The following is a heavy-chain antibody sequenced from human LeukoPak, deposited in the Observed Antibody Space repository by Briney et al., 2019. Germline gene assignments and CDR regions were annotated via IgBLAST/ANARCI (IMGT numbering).Heavy chain of an antibody. CDR1: GFTFSNYG. J-gene: IGHJ5*02. D-gene: IGHD1-26*01. CDR2: ISDDGSKK. CDR3: ANDEGHSGGFGGHNWFDP. V-gene: IGHV3-30*18. Sequence: GGSLRLSCAASGFTFSNYGMHWVRQAPGKGLEWVAVISDDGSKKYYADSVKGRFTISRDDSKIMLYLQMNSLRAEDTAVYYCANDEGHSGGFGGHNWFDPWGQGTLVTVSS.